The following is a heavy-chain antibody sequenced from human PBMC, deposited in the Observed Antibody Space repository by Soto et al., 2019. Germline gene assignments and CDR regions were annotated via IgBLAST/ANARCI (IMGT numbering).Heavy chain of an antibody. D-gene: IGHD1-26*01. CDR1: GVTFSSYA. Sequence: PGGSLRLSCAASGVTFSSYAMTWVRQAPGRGLEWVSAISGSGSPTYYADSVKGRFTISRDNSKNTLYLQMNSLRADDTAVYYCARDMSGGTYNYYYGMDVWGQGTTVTVS. V-gene: IGHV3-23*01. CDR3: ARDMSGGTYNYYYGMDV. J-gene: IGHJ6*02. CDR2: ISGSGSPT.